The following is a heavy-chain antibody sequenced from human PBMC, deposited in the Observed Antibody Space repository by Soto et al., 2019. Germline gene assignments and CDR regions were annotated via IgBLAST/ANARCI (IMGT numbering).Heavy chain of an antibody. Sequence: QVHLVQSGPELKKPGASFPVSCKASGYLFTDYGIAWVRQAPGQGLEWMGWINVFNGDTRYSPNVQGRVTMTKDTSTNTASMELRSLRSDDTAVYFCVRDRRGQMDYGGQGSLVTVSS. CDR2: INVFNGDT. CDR1: GYLFTDYG. CDR3: VRDRRGQMDY. V-gene: IGHV1-18*01. J-gene: IGHJ4*02. D-gene: IGHD3-10*01.